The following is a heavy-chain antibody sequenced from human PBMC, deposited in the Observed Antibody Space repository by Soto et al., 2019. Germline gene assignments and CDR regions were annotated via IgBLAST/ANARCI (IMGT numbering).Heavy chain of an antibody. J-gene: IGHJ6*02. CDR3: AREPRITIFGVVQGGGMDV. D-gene: IGHD3-3*01. V-gene: IGHV1-3*01. Sequence: ASVKVSCKASGYTFTRYTMNWVRQAPGQRLEWMGWINPDNGNTKSSQKFQDRVIITRDTSASTAYMDLSSLSSEDTAVYYCAREPRITIFGVVQGGGMDVWGQGTTVTVSS. CDR1: GYTFTRYT. CDR2: INPDNGNT.